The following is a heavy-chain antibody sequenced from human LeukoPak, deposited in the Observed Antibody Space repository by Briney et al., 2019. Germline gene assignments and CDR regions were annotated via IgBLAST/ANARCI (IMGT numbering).Heavy chain of an antibody. Sequence: GGSLRLSCAASGFTFSSYWMHWVRQAPGKGLVWVSRINTDGSSTSYADSVKGRFTISRDNAKNTLYLQMNSLRAEDTAVYYCAREMGLVVVMDAFDIWGQGTMVTVSS. V-gene: IGHV3-74*01. CDR1: GFTFSSYW. CDR2: INTDGSST. J-gene: IGHJ3*02. D-gene: IGHD2-21*01. CDR3: AREMGLVVVMDAFDI.